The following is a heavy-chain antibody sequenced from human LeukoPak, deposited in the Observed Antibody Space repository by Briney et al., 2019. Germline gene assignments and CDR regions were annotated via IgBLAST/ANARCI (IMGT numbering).Heavy chain of an antibody. D-gene: IGHD2-21*02. CDR1: GFTFSSYA. CDR3: ARDGELVVVTAILDY. Sequence: GGSLRLSCAASGFTFSSYAMHWVRQAPGRGLEWVAVISYDGSNKCYADSVKGRFTISRDNSKNTLYLQMNCLRAEDTAVYYCARDGELVVVTAILDYWGQGTLVTVSS. V-gene: IGHV3-30-3*01. CDR2: ISYDGSNK. J-gene: IGHJ4*02.